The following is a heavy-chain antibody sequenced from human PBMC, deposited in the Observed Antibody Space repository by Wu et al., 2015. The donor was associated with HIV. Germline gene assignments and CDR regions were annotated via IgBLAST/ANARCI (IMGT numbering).Heavy chain of an antibody. D-gene: IGHD5-24*01. V-gene: IGHV1-69*05. J-gene: IGHJ3*01. CDR1: GGTFKSYD. CDR2: VNPVFPAG. CDR3: AREQPVREMATSFLGPFWIL. Sequence: QVQLAQSGAEVKKTGSSVKVSCKASGGTFKSYDISWVRQAPGQGLEWMAGVNPVFPAGKYAQKFQDRVSIITDDVTGTVYMELKGLTSEDTAVYFCAREQPVREMATSFLGPFWILWGQGTMV.